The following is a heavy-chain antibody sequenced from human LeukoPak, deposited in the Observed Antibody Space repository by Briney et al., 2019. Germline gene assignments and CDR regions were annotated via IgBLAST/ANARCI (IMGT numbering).Heavy chain of an antibody. CDR3: ARHEEAFYGAAAGPYFDY. Sequence: SETLSLTCTVSGGSISSSSYYWGWTRQPPGKGLEWIGSIYYSGSTYYNPSLKSRVTISVDTSKNQFSLKLSSVTAADTAVYYCARHEEAFYGAAAGPYFDYWGQGTLVTVSS. J-gene: IGHJ4*02. CDR2: IYYSGST. V-gene: IGHV4-39*01. CDR1: GGSISSSSYY. D-gene: IGHD6-13*01.